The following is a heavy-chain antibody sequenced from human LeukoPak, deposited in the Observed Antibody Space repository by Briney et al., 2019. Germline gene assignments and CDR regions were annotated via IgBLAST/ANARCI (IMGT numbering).Heavy chain of an antibody. V-gene: IGHV4-59*01. CDR1: GGSISSYY. CDR2: IYYSGST. D-gene: IGHD3-22*01. CDR3: ARVLHTYDSSGYYFEDYFDY. J-gene: IGHJ4*02. Sequence: PSETLSLTCTVSGGSISSYYRSWIRQPPGKGLEWIGYIYYSGSTNYNPSLKSRVTISVDTSKNQFSLKLSSVTAADTAVYYCARVLHTYDSSGYYFEDYFDYWGQGTLVTVSS.